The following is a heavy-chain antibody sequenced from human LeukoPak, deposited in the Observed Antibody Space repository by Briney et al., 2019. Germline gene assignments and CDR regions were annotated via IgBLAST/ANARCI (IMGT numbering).Heavy chain of an antibody. CDR2: IYYSGST. CDR1: GGSISSYY. CDR3: ARDRAMVRGVNYYYGTDV. V-gene: IGHV4-59*01. D-gene: IGHD3-10*01. Sequence: SETLSLTCTVSGGSISSYYWSWIRQPPGKGLEWIGYIYYSGSTNYNPSLKSRVTISVDTSKNQFSLKLSSVTAADTAVYYCARDRAMVRGVNYYYGTDVWGQGTTVTVSS. J-gene: IGHJ6*02.